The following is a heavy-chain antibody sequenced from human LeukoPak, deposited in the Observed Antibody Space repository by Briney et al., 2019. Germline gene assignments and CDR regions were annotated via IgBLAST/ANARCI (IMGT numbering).Heavy chain of an antibody. D-gene: IGHD3-22*01. CDR1: GGSFSGYY. V-gene: IGHV4-34*01. CDR2: INHSGST. Sequence: SETLSLTCAVYGGSFSGYYWSWIRQPPGKGLEWIGEINHSGSTNYNPSLKSRVTISVDTSKNQFSLELSSVTAADTAVYYCARVGPSSSGYYYDWFDPWGQGTLVTVSS. CDR3: ARVGPSSSGYYYDWFDP. J-gene: IGHJ5*02.